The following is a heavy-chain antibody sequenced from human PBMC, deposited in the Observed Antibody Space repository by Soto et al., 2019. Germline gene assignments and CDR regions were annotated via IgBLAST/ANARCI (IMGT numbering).Heavy chain of an antibody. D-gene: IGHD3-10*01. J-gene: IGHJ4*02. CDR3: ARVLSGASMARIDF. Sequence: QVQLQESGPGLVKPSETLSLTCTVSGGSVRTTSYYWSWIRQPPGKGLEWIGYIYYSGSTNYNPSIKRRVTISVDTSKTQFSLKLSSVTAADTAVYYCARVLSGASMARIDFWGQGVLVTVSS. CDR2: IYYSGST. V-gene: IGHV4-61*01. CDR1: GGSVRTTSYY.